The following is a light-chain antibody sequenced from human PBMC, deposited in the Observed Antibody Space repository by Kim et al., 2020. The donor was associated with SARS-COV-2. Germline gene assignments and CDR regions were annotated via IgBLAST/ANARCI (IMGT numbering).Light chain of an antibody. CDR1: AWTKED. V-gene: IGLV3-25*03. J-gene: IGLJ2*01. CDR2: KES. CDR3: QTADSSGTYVV. Sequence: TGEKARITGAGEAWTKEDAYWYKKKTGEGPVVVIYKESERRSGIPERGSGASAGRTGTLTISGVQAEDEAEYYCQTADSSGTYVVFGGGTKLTVL.